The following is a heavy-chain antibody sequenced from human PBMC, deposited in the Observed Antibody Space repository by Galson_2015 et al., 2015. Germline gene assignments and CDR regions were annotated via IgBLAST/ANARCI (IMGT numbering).Heavy chain of an antibody. CDR3: ATRYLSGSSAWYGALNY. CDR1: GFTFSSFA. D-gene: IGHD3-10*01. Sequence: SLRLSCAASGFTFSSFALHWVRQAPGKGLEWVAVISYDGSDKYYADSVEGRFTISRDNSKDTLYLQMNSLTHEDTAMYFCATRYLSGSSAWYGALNYWGQGTLVTVSS. J-gene: IGHJ4*02. V-gene: IGHV3-30*01. CDR2: ISYDGSDK.